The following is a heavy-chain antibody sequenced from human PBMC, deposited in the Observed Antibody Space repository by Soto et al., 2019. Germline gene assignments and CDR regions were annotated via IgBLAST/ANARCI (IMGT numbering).Heavy chain of an antibody. V-gene: IGHV3-11*05. Sequence: QVQLVESGGGLVKPGGSLRLSCAASGFTFSDYYMSWIRQAPGKGLEWVSYISSSSSYTNYADSVKGRFTISRDNAKNSRYRQMDSPRAEDAAVYYCARDLWFGVSDYWGQGTLVTVSS. CDR2: ISSSSSYT. J-gene: IGHJ4*02. CDR3: ARDLWFGVSDY. D-gene: IGHD3-10*01. CDR1: GFTFSDYY.